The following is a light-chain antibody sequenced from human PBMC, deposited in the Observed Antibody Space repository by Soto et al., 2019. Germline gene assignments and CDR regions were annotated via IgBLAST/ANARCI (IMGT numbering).Light chain of an antibody. V-gene: IGLV2-14*01. CDR1: SSDVGGYNY. CDR3: SSYTSSSTYV. Sequence: QSVLTQPASVSRSPGQSITISCTGTSSDVGGYNYVSWYQQHPGKAPKLMIYDVSNRPSGVSIRFSGSKSGNTASLTISGLQAEDEADYYCSSYTSSSTYVFGTGTKVTVL. J-gene: IGLJ1*01. CDR2: DVS.